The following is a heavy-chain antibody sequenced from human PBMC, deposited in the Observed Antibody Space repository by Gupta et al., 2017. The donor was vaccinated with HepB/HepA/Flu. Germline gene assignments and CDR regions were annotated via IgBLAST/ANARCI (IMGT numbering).Heavy chain of an antibody. CDR3: ARDGGYSINWSVGGS. Sequence: QVQLVESGGGVVQPGRSLRLSCAASGFTFSTHAMHWVRQAPGKGLEWVALISYSGSHEYYADSVKGRFTISRDNSKDTLYLQMSRLRPDDTAVYYCARDGGYSINWSVGGSWGQGTLVLVSS. D-gene: IGHD3-10*01. V-gene: IGHV3-30*04. CDR2: ISYSGSHE. J-gene: IGHJ5*02. CDR1: GFTFSTHA.